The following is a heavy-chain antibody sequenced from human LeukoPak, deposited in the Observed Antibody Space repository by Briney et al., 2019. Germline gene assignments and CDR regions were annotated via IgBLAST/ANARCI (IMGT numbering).Heavy chain of an antibody. D-gene: IGHD3-10*01. CDR2: ISSSSSTI. CDR1: GFTFSSYS. Sequence: GGSLRLSCAASGFTFSSYSMNWVRQAPGKGLEWVSYISSSSSTIYYADSVKGRFTISRDNAKNSLYLQMNSLRADDTAVYYCARDIGEWFGERWAFDDYWGQGTLVTVSS. J-gene: IGHJ4*02. CDR3: ARDIGEWFGERWAFDDY. V-gene: IGHV3-48*04.